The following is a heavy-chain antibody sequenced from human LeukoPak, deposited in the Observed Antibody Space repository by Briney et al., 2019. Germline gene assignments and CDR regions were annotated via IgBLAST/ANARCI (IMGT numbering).Heavy chain of an antibody. CDR2: INNDGSNT. CDR1: GFTFSSYW. J-gene: IGHJ6*02. Sequence: PGGSLRLSCAASGFTFSSYWMHWVRQAPGKGLVWVSRINNDGSNTTNADSVKGRFTISRDNAKKTLYLQMNSLRAEDTAVYYCAVILRYLGGMDVWGQGTTVTVSS. V-gene: IGHV3-74*01. D-gene: IGHD3-9*01. CDR3: AVILRYLGGMDV.